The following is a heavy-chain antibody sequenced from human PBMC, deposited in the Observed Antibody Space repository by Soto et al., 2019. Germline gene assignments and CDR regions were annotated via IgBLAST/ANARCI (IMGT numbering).Heavy chain of an antibody. V-gene: IGHV1-69*13. CDR1: GGTFSSYA. Sequence: SVKVSCKASGGTFSSYAISWVRQAPGQGLEWMGGIIPIFGTANYAQKFQGRVTITADESTSTAYMELSSLRSEDTAVYYCARGYGEMATISVYFQHWGQGTLVTVSS. D-gene: IGHD5-12*01. CDR2: IIPIFGTA. J-gene: IGHJ1*01. CDR3: ARGYGEMATISVYFQH.